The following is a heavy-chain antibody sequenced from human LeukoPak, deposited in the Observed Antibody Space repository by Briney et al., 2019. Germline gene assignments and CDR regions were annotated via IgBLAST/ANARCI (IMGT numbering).Heavy chain of an antibody. CDR3: ATGSWSIGYLYYLMDV. Sequence: GGSLRLSCAASGFTFSNAWMSWVRQAPGKGLEWVGRIKSNPDGGATDYAAPVQGRFSISRDDSKNTLYLQMNSLILEDTAVYYCATGSWSIGYLYYLMDVWGTGTTVTVSS. D-gene: IGHD3-3*02. V-gene: IGHV3-15*01. J-gene: IGHJ6*03. CDR1: GFTFSNAW. CDR2: IKSNPDGGAT.